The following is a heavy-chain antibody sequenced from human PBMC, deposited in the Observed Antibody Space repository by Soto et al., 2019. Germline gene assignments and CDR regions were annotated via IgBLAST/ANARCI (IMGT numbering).Heavy chain of an antibody. V-gene: IGHV1-18*01. CDR3: ARDGSGGSSHLQNWFDP. CDR1: GYTFTSYG. CDR2: INAYGGNT. Sequence: GASVKVSCKASGYTFTSYGISWVRQAPGQGLEWMGWINAYGGNTSYAQKLQGRVTMTRDTSTSTVYMELSSLRSEDTAVYYCARDGSGGSSHLQNWFDPWGQGTLVTVSS. J-gene: IGHJ5*02. D-gene: IGHD6-13*01.